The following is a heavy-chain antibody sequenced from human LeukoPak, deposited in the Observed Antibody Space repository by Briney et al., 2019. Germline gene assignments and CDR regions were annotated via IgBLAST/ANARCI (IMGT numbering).Heavy chain of an antibody. J-gene: IGHJ4*02. V-gene: IGHV1-46*03. CDR3: ARDSVWDFISSVDY. CDR2: INPSAGNT. Sequence: ASVKVPCKTSGYTFPSYYIHLVRQAPGQGLEWMARINPSAGNTNYAPKFQGRVTLTRDTSTATVYMELSSLNSKDTAVYYCARDSVWDFISSVDYWGQGTLVTVSS. CDR1: GYTFPSYY. D-gene: IGHD3-22*01.